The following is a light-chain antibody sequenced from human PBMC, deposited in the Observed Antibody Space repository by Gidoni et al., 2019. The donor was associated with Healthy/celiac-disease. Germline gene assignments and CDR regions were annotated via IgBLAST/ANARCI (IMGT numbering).Light chain of an antibody. J-gene: IGKJ5*01. CDR3: QQYGSSPSIT. V-gene: IGKV3-20*01. CDR2: GAS. Sequence: EIVLTQSPGTLSWSPGERATLSCRASQSVSSCYLAWYQQKPGQAPRLLIYGASSRATGIPDRFSGSGSGTDFTLTISRLEPEDFAVYDCQQYGSSPSITFGQGTRLEIK. CDR1: QSVSSCY.